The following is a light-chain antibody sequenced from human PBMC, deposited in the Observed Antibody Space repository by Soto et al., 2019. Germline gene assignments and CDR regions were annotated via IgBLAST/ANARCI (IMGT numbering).Light chain of an antibody. V-gene: IGKV3-11*01. CDR3: QQRGT. J-gene: IGKJ4*01. CDR1: QGVSSY. Sequence: VSLTPEKSAILSCRASQGVSSYLAWYQQKPGQAPRLLIYGASSRATGIPDRFSGSGSGTDFTLTISRLGPGDFGVYYCQQRGTFGGGTKVDIK. CDR2: GAS.